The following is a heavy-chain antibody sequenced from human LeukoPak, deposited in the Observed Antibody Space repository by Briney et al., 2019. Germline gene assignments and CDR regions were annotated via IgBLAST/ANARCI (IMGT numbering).Heavy chain of an antibody. D-gene: IGHD1-14*01. CDR3: ATRYEGKTETQRDYYYYYMDV. CDR2: INPSGGST. J-gene: IGHJ6*03. CDR1: GYTFTSYY. Sequence: ASVKVSCKASGYTFTSYYMHWVRQAPGQGLEWMGIINPSGGSTSYAQKFQGRVTMTRDMSTSTVYMELSSLRSEDTAVYYCATRYEGKTETQRDYYYYYMDVWGKGTTVTVSS. V-gene: IGHV1-46*01.